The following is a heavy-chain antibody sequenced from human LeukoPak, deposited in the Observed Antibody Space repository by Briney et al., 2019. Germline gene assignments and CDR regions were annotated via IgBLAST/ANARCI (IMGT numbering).Heavy chain of an antibody. CDR3: ARLFRGGRDTPMVTMIVVRAKSGAFDI. CDR2: SNHNGST. CDR1: GGSSTGYY. D-gene: IGHD3-22*01. V-gene: IGHV4-34*01. Sequence: PSETLSLTCAVYGGSSTGYYWSWIRQPPPKGLEWIGKSNHNGSTSYNSTLKSRVTISVDTSKNQFSLKLSSVTDADTAVYYCARLFRGGRDTPMVTMIVVRAKSGAFDIWGQGTMVTVSS. J-gene: IGHJ3*02.